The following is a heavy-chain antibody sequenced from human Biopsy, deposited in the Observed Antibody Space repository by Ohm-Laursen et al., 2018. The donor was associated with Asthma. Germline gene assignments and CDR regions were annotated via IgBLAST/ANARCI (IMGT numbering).Heavy chain of an antibody. J-gene: IGHJ4*02. Sequence: SLRLSCSASGFTFSSYSMNWVRQAPGKGLEWVSYISSSSSTIYYADSVKGRFTISRENAKNSLYLQMNSLRDEDTAVYYCARPRWGPYGYWGQGTLVTVSS. CDR1: GFTFSSYS. V-gene: IGHV3-48*02. D-gene: IGHD4-17*01. CDR2: ISSSSSTI. CDR3: ARPRWGPYGY.